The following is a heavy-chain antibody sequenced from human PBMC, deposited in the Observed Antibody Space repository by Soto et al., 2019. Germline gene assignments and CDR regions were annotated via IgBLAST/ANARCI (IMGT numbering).Heavy chain of an antibody. D-gene: IGHD3-22*01. Sequence: GGSLRLSCAASGFTFSSYSMNWVRQAPGKGLEWVSYISSSSSTIYYADSVKGRFTISRDNAKNSLYLQMNSLRDEDTAVYYCARGPYYYDSSGYYYSPSAPHAFDIWGQGTMVTVSS. CDR2: ISSSSSTI. CDR1: GFTFSSYS. CDR3: ARGPYYYDSSGYYYSPSAPHAFDI. V-gene: IGHV3-48*02. J-gene: IGHJ3*02.